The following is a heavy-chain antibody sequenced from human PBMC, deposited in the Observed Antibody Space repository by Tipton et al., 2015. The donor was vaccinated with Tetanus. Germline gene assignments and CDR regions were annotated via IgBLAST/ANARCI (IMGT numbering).Heavy chain of an antibody. J-gene: IGHJ6*02. Sequence: GSLRLSCAASGFPLSAYVMAWVRQAPGKGLEGVAHVNKDGSEKYHVASVTGRFTISRDNAKNSVFLQMNSLRVEDTAVYFCARDDGGDYLTSVYAWGQGTTVTVSS. V-gene: IGHV3-7*01. CDR3: ARDDGGDYLTSVYA. CDR2: VNKDGSEK. CDR1: GFPLSAYV. D-gene: IGHD1-26*01.